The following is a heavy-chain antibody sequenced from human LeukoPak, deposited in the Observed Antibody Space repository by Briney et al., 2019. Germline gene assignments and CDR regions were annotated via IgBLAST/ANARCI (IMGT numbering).Heavy chain of an antibody. CDR1: GYTFTGYY. Sequence: ASVKVSCKASGYTFTGYYMHWVRQAPGQGPEWMGWINPNSGGTNYAQKFQGRVTMTRDTSISTAYMELSRLRSDDTAVYYCARDGRPLYTGTTGVWFDPWGQGTLVTVSS. CDR2: INPNSGGT. CDR3: ARDGRPLYTGTTGVWFDP. J-gene: IGHJ5*02. V-gene: IGHV1-2*02. D-gene: IGHD1-1*01.